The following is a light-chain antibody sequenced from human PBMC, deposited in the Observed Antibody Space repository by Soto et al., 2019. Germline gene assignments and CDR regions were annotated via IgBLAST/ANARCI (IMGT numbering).Light chain of an antibody. V-gene: IGKV1-5*03. CDR3: QHNNYYSWT. CDR1: QSISVW. Sequence: DIHMTQSPSTLSASVGDRVTITCRASQSISVWFAWYQQKPGKAPNLLIYNTSSVETGVPSRFSGSGSGTEFTITISRLQPDDSANYYCQHNNYYSWTFGQGTKVEIK. CDR2: NTS. J-gene: IGKJ1*01.